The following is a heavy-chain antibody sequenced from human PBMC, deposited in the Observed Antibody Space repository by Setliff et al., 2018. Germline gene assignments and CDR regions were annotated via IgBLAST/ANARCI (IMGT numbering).Heavy chain of an antibody. J-gene: IGHJ3*02. CDR2: IYHSGST. CDR1: GYSISSGYY. D-gene: IGHD6-13*01. V-gene: IGHV4-38-2*02. CDR3: ARDVRVASSSWFKSAFDI. Sequence: PSETLSLTCAVSGYSISSGYYWGWIQQPPGKGLEWIGNIYHSGSTYYNPSLKSRVTISVDTSKNQFSLKLSSVTAADTAVYYCARDVRVASSSWFKSAFDIWGQGTMVTVSS.